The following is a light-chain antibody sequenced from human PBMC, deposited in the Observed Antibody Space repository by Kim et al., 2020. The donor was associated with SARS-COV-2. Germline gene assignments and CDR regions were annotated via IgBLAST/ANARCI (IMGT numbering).Light chain of an antibody. CDR2: DVR. CDR1: SSDVGGYNY. Sequence: GQSITISCTGTSSDVGGYNYVSWYQQHRSKAPKLMIYDVRKRPSGVSSRFSGSKSANTASLTISGLQAEDEADYYCSSYTSSNTYVFGTGTKVTVL. CDR3: SSYTSSNTYV. V-gene: IGLV2-14*04. J-gene: IGLJ1*01.